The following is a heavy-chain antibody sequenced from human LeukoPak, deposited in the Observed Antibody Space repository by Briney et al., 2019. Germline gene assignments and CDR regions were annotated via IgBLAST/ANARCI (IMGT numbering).Heavy chain of an antibody. CDR3: ARDRRDYYGSGSYYFDY. Sequence: GGSLRLSCAASGFTFSSYSMNWVRQAPGKGLEWVSSISSSSSYIYYADSVKGRFTISRDNAKNSLYLQMNSLRAEDTAVYYCARDRRDYYGSGSYYFDYWGQGTLVTVSS. V-gene: IGHV3-21*01. CDR2: ISSSSSYI. J-gene: IGHJ4*02. D-gene: IGHD3-10*01. CDR1: GFTFSSYS.